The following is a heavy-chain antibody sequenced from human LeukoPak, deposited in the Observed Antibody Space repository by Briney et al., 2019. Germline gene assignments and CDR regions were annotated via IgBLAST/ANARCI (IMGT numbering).Heavy chain of an antibody. CDR2: IYHSGST. D-gene: IGHD3-22*01. V-gene: IGHV4-38-2*02. CDR1: GYSISSGYY. Sequence: GSLRLSCTVSGYSISSGYYWGWIRQPPGKGLEWIGSIYHSGSTYYNPSLKSRVTISVDTSKNQFSLKLSSVTAADTAVYYCARAVVIRIDAFDIWGQGTMVTVSS. CDR3: ARAVVIRIDAFDI. J-gene: IGHJ3*02.